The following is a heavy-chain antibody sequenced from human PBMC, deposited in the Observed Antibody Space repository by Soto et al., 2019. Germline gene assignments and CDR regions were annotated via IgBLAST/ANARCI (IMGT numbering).Heavy chain of an antibody. CDR3: ARGTEWEGGLTRMDV. Sequence: SETLSLTCAVSGGSISSGGYSWSWIRQAAGKGLEWIGYMYHSGSTYYNPSLKSRVTISVDRSKNQFSLKLSSVTAADTAVYYCARGTEWEGGLTRMDVWGQGTPVTGSS. D-gene: IGHD1-26*01. J-gene: IGHJ6*02. CDR2: MYHSGST. CDR1: GGSISSGGYS. V-gene: IGHV4-30-2*01.